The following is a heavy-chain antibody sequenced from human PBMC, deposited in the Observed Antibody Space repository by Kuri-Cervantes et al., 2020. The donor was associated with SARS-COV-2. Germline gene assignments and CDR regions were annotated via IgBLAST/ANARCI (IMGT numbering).Heavy chain of an antibody. CDR1: GFTFSSYW. CDR2: IKQDGSEK. CDR3: AMKSTRNNYYDSSGSFDY. J-gene: IGHJ4*02. Sequence: ETLSLTCAATGFTFSSYWMSWVRQAPGKGLEWVANIKQDGSEKYYVDSVKGRFTISRDNAKNSLYLQMNSLRAEDTAVYYCAMKSTRNNYYDSSGSFDYWGQGTLVTVS. V-gene: IGHV3-7*02. D-gene: IGHD3-22*01.